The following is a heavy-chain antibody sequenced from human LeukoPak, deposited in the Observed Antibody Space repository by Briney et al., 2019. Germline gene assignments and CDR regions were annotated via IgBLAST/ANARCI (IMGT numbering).Heavy chain of an antibody. CDR1: GGSISGYY. J-gene: IGHJ4*02. V-gene: IGHV4-38-2*02. Sequence: PSETLSLTCAVYGGSISGYYWGWIRQPPGKGLEWIGSIYHSGSTYYNPSLKSRVTISVDTSKNQFSLKLSSVTAADTAVYYCARDGSYYDSSGHFDYWGQGTLVTVSS. CDR2: IYHSGST. D-gene: IGHD3-22*01. CDR3: ARDGSYYDSSGHFDY.